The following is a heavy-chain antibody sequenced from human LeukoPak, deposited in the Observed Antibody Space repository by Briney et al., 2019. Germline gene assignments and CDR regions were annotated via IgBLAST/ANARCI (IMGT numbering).Heavy chain of an antibody. CDR3: ARVGTAMAHSFDY. CDR1: GGSFSDYY. Sequence: SETLSLTCAVYGGSFSDYYWSWIRQSPGKGLEWIGYIYHSGSTYYNPSLKSRVTISVDRSKNQFSLKLSSVTAADTAVYYCARVGTAMAHSFDYWGQGTLVTVSS. J-gene: IGHJ4*02. V-gene: IGHV4-34*01. CDR2: IYHSGST. D-gene: IGHD5-18*01.